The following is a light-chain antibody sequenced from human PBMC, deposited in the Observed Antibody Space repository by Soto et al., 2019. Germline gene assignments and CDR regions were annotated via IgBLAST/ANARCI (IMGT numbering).Light chain of an antibody. CDR1: SSDVGGYNY. V-gene: IGLV2-14*01. J-gene: IGLJ1*01. Sequence: SYLTQPASVSGSPGPSITVSCTGTSSDVGGYNYVSWYQQHPGKAPKLMIYEVSNRPSGVSNRFSGSKSGNTASLTISGLQAEDEADYYCSSYTSSSTGVFGTGTKVTVL. CDR3: SSYTSSSTGV. CDR2: EVS.